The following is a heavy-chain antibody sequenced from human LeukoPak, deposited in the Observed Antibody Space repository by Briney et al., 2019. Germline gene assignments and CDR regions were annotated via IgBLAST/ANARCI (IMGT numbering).Heavy chain of an antibody. CDR1: GYTFTGYY. CDR2: INPNSGGT. Sequence: ASVKVSYKASGYTFTGYYMHWVRQAPGQGLEWMGWINPNSGGTNYAQKFQGRVTMTRDTSIGTAYMELSRLRSDDTAVYYCARDGSGITMVRGVIPYFDYWGQGTLVTVSS. CDR3: ARDGSGITMVRGVIPYFDY. J-gene: IGHJ4*02. D-gene: IGHD3-10*01. V-gene: IGHV1-2*02.